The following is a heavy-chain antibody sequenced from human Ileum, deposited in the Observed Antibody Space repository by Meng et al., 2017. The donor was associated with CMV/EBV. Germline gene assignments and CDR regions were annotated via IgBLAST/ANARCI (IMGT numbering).Heavy chain of an antibody. D-gene: IGHD6-13*01. J-gene: IGHJ4*02. V-gene: IGHV4-4*01. CDR3: ARQLSLAAAPLDY. Sequence: GATISTNDWRSWVRQSPGEGLEWIGRIFHSGTTDYNPSVKGRVTMSVDKTNNQFSLTVTSVTAADTAVYFCARQLSLAAAPLDYWGQGTLVAVSS. CDR2: IFHSGTT. CDR1: GATISTNDW.